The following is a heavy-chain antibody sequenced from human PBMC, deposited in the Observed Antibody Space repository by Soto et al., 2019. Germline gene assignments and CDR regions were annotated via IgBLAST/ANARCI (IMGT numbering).Heavy chain of an antibody. D-gene: IGHD2-15*01. V-gene: IGHV4-59*01. CDR1: GGSISSYY. Sequence: SETLSLTCTVSGGSISSYYWSWIRQPPGKGLEWIGYIYYSGSTNYNPSLKSRVTISVDTSKNQFSLKLSSVTAADTAAYYCARVAATPTFVDYYYMDVWGKGTTVTVSS. J-gene: IGHJ6*03. CDR3: ARVAATPTFVDYYYMDV. CDR2: IYYSGST.